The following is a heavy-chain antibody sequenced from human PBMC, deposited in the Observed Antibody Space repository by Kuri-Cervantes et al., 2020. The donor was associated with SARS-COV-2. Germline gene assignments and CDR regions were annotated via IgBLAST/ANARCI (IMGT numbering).Heavy chain of an antibody. V-gene: IGHV4-39*02. Sequence: SETLSLTCTVSGGSISSSSYYWGWIRQPPGKGLEWIGSIYYSGSTYYNPSLKSRVTISVDTSKNQFSLKLSSVTAADTAVYYCAREGQDPGELLRWFDPWGQGTLVIVSS. CDR1: GGSISSSSYY. CDR2: IYYSGST. J-gene: IGHJ5*02. D-gene: IGHD3-10*01. CDR3: AREGQDPGELLRWFDP.